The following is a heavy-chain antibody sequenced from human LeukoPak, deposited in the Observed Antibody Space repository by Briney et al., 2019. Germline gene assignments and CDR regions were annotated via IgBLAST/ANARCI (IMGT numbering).Heavy chain of an antibody. D-gene: IGHD4-23*01. J-gene: IGHJ3*02. CDR2: IYHSGST. Sequence: PSETLSLTCAVSGGSISSSNWWSWVRQPPGKGLEWIGEIYHSGSTNYNPSLKSRVTISVDRSKNQFSLKLSSVTAADTAVYYCARDLGYGGNSEYAFDIWGQGTMVTVSS. V-gene: IGHV4-4*02. CDR1: GGSISSSNW. CDR3: ARDLGYGGNSEYAFDI.